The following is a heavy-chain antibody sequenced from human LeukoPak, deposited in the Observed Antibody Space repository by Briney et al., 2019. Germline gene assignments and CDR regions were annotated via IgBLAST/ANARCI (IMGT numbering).Heavy chain of an antibody. CDR1: NRSISIYY. D-gene: IGHD4-17*01. J-gene: IGHJ4*02. CDR2: ISASGST. Sequence: SETLSLTCTVSNRSISIYYWSWVRQPAGKGLEWIGRISASGSTNYNPSLKSPVTMSLDTSKNQFSLKLSSVTAADTAVYYCAREMTVTRRFDYWGPGTLVTVSS. V-gene: IGHV4-4*07. CDR3: AREMTVTRRFDY.